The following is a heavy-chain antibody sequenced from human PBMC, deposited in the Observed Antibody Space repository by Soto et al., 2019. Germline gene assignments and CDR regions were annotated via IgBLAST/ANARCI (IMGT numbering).Heavy chain of an antibody. D-gene: IGHD3-22*01. CDR2: IGTAGDT. CDR1: GFTFSSYD. CDR3: ARASVRGSFYYDSSGDGFDI. Sequence: EVQLVESGGGLVQPGGSLRLSCAASGFTFSSYDMHWVRQATGKGLEWVSAIGTAGDTYYPGSVKGRFTISRENAKNSLYLQMNSLRAEDTAVYYCARASVRGSFYYDSSGDGFDIWGQGTMVTVSS. J-gene: IGHJ3*02. V-gene: IGHV3-13*01.